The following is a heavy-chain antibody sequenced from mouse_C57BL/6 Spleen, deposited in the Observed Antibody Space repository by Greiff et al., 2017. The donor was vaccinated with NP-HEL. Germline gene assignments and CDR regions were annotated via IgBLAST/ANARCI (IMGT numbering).Heavy chain of an antibody. J-gene: IGHJ2*01. Sequence: VQLQQSGAELMKPGASVKLSCKATGYTFTGYWIEWVKQRPGHGLEWIGEILPGSGRTNYNEKVKGKATFTADPSSNTAYMQLSSLTTEDSAIYYCAYYSNLYYFDYWGQGTTLTVSS. V-gene: IGHV1-9*01. D-gene: IGHD2-5*01. CDR3: AYYSNLYYFDY. CDR1: GYTFTGYW. CDR2: ILPGSGRT.